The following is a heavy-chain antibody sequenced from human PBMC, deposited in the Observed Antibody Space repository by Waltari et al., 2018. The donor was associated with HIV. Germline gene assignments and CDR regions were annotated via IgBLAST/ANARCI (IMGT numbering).Heavy chain of an antibody. V-gene: IGHV3-33*01. CDR2: VWFDASKE. D-gene: IGHD2-21*02. J-gene: IGHJ2*01. CDR3: ARMAYCGGDCYSVYYFDL. CDR1: GFAFSSYG. Sequence: LVESGGGVVQSGRSLRLSCSTSGFAFSSYGFHWVRQAPGKGLEWVAVVWFDASKEHYAEFVKGRFTIYRDDSKNILHLQMNSLRAEDTALYYCARMAYCGGDCYSVYYFDLWGRGTRVTVSS.